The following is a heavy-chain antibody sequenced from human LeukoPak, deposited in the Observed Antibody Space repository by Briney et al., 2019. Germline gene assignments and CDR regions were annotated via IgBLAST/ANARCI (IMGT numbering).Heavy chain of an antibody. CDR2: IRDEGSNK. J-gene: IGHJ4*02. CDR1: GFTFSSYG. D-gene: IGHD3-3*01. V-gene: IGHV3-30*02. CDR3: ARVFLERLTSGYFDN. Sequence: GGSLRLSCAASGFTFSSYGMHWVRQAPGKGLEWVAFIRDEGSNKYYGDSVKGRFTISRDNPKNTLYLQMNSLRDDDTAVYYCARVFLERLTSGYFDNWGQGNLVTVSP.